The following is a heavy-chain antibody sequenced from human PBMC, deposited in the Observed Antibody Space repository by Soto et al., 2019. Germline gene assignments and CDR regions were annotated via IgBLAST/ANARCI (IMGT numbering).Heavy chain of an antibody. CDR1: GYTFTSYY. CDR3: ARAQGGSRTRTPKYYYYSGMDV. J-gene: IGHJ6*02. Sequence: ASVKVSCKASGYTFTSYYMHWVRQAPGQGLEWIGIINPSGGSTSYAQKFQGRVTMTRDTSTSTVYMELSSLRSEDTAVYYCARAQGGSRTRTPKYYYYSGMDVWGQGTTVPVSS. V-gene: IGHV1-46*01. CDR2: INPSGGST. D-gene: IGHD3-10*01.